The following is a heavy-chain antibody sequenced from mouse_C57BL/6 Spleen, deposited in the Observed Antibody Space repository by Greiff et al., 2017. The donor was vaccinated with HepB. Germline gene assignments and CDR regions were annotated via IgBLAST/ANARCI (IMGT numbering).Heavy chain of an antibody. CDR1: GYTFTSYW. J-gene: IGHJ3*01. Sequence: QVQLQQSGAELVKPGASVKLSCKASGYTFTSYWMHWVKQRPGQGLEWIGYINPSSGYTKYNQKFKDKATLTADKSSSTAYMQLSSLTYEDSAVYYCAGYYSNPWFAYWGQGTLVTVSA. D-gene: IGHD2-5*01. V-gene: IGHV1-7*01. CDR3: AGYYSNPWFAY. CDR2: INPSSGYT.